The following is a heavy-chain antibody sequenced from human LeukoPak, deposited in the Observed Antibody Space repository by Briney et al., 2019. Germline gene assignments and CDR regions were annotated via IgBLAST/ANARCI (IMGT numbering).Heavy chain of an antibody. Sequence: GGSLRLSCAASGFTFSSYGMSWVRQAPGKGLEWVSTISSSGDTFYADSVKGLFTISRDNSKNTLYLQMNSLRAEDTAIYYCAKDFLRWSFDYWGQGTLVPVSS. CDR2: ISSSGDT. CDR1: GFTFSSYG. V-gene: IGHV3-23*01. CDR3: AKDFLRWSFDY. J-gene: IGHJ4*02. D-gene: IGHD4-23*01.